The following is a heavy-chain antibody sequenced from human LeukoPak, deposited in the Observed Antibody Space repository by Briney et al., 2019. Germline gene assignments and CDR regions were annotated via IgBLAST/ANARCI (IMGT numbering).Heavy chain of an antibody. J-gene: IGHJ5*02. CDR2: MNPNGGNT. CDR1: GYTFTSYD. Sequence: ASVKVSCKASGYTFTSYDINWARQATGQGLEWMGWMNPNGGNTGYAQKFQGRVTMTRNTSISTAYMELSSLRSEDTAVYYCARGHGRAAAAKGNWFDPWGQGTLVTVSS. V-gene: IGHV1-8*01. D-gene: IGHD6-13*01. CDR3: ARGHGRAAAAKGNWFDP.